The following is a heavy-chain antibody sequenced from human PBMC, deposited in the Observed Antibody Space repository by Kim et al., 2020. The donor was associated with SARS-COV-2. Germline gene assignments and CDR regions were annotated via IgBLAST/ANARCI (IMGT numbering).Heavy chain of an antibody. J-gene: IGHJ4*02. Sequence: ASVKVSCKASGYTFSDYYIHWVRQAPGQGLEWMGRINPYSGDTYFAQRLRGRVTMSRDSSITTAYMELSGLRSDDTAVYYCARDRVSLTTRGHQTFEWWGQGTQVTVSS. D-gene: IGHD3-9*01. CDR3: ARDRVSLTTRGHQTFEW. V-gene: IGHV1-2*06. CDR1: GYTFSDYY. CDR2: INPYSGDT.